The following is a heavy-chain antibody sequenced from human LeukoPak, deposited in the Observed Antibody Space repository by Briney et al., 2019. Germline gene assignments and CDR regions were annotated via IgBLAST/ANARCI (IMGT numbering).Heavy chain of an antibody. D-gene: IGHD6-13*01. V-gene: IGHV3-20*04. J-gene: IGHJ5*02. Sequence: PGGSLRLSCAASGFTFDNYGMSWVRLALGKGLEWVSGINWNGGSIGYAHSVKGRFTISRDNAKNSLYLQMNSLRAEDTAVYYCAREGDSSSVGWFDPWGQGTLVTVSS. CDR2: INWNGGSI. CDR3: AREGDSSSVGWFDP. CDR1: GFTFDNYG.